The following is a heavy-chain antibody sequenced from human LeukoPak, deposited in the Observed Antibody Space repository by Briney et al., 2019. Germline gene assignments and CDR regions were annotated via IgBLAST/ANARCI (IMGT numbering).Heavy chain of an antibody. CDR3: ARDRNGGYCSGGSCHDDFDI. D-gene: IGHD2-15*01. CDR2: ISSSSSYI. CDR1: GFTFSSYS. Sequence: GGSLRLSCAASGFTFSSYSMNWVRQAPGKGLEWVSSISSSSSYIYYADSVKGRFTISRDNAKNSLYLQMNSLRAEDTAVYYCARDRNGGYCSGGSCHDDFDIWGQGTMVTVSS. J-gene: IGHJ3*02. V-gene: IGHV3-21*01.